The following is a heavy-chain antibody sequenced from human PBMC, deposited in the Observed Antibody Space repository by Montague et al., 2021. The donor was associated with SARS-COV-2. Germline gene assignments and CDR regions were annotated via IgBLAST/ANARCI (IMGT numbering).Heavy chain of an antibody. Sequence: SETLSLTCTVSAGSLSSSSNYWGWIRQPPGMGLEWIGSIYSSGSTYYNSSLKSRVTISVDTSKNQFSLKLNSVTAADTAVYYCAGLVWFGELSSENWFDPWGQGTLVTVSS. D-gene: IGHD3-10*01. V-gene: IGHV4-39*01. CDR1: AGSLSSSSNY. J-gene: IGHJ5*02. CDR3: AGLVWFGELSSENWFDP. CDR2: IYSSGST.